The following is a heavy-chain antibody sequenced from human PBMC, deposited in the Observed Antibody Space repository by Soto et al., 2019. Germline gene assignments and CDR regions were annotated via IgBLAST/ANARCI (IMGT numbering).Heavy chain of an antibody. D-gene: IGHD4-4*01. V-gene: IGHV3-15*01. CDR2: IKSKTDGGTT. J-gene: IGHJ4*02. CDR1: GFTFSNAW. CDR3: TTEGMTTSSGALDC. Sequence: GSLRLSCAASGFTFSNAWMSWVRQAPGKGLEWVGRIKSKTDGGTTDYAAPVKGRFTISRDDSKNTLYLQMNSLKTEDTAVYYCTTEGMTTSSGALDCWGQGTLVTVSS.